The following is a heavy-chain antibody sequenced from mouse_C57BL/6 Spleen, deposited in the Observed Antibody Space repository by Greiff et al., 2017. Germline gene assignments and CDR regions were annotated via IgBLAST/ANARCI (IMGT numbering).Heavy chain of an antibody. CDR3: TTGGYDDAMDY. J-gene: IGHJ4*01. CDR1: GFNIKDDY. CDR2: IDPENGDT. D-gene: IGHD2-2*01. V-gene: IGHV14-4*01. Sequence: EVKLVESGAELVRPGASVKLSCTASGFNIKDDYMHWVKQRPEQGLEWIGWIDPENGDTEYASKFQGKATITADTSSNTAYLQLSSLTSEDTAVYYCTTGGYDDAMDYWGQGTSVTVSS.